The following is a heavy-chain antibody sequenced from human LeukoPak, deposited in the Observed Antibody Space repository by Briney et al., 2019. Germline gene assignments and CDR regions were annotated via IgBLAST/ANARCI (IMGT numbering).Heavy chain of an antibody. Sequence: GRSLRLSCAASGFTLDDYAMHWVRQAPGKGLEWVSGISWNSGSIGYADSVKGRFTISRDNAKNSLYLQMNSLRAEDTALYYCAKDQRGELLAGPFDYWGQGTLVTVSS. J-gene: IGHJ4*02. V-gene: IGHV3-9*01. CDR1: GFTLDDYA. D-gene: IGHD1-26*01. CDR3: AKDQRGELLAGPFDY. CDR2: ISWNSGSI.